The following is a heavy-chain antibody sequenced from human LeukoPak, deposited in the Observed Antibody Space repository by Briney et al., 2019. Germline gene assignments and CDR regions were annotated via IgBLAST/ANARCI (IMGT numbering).Heavy chain of an antibody. V-gene: IGHV4-34*01. J-gene: IGHJ4*03. D-gene: IGHD5-24*01. CDR3: ARGATISETGYFDF. Sequence: ASETLSLTCAVYGGSFSRYYWSWIRQSPGKGLEWIAGIDHRGDTNYNPSVKSRVTISVDTSKNQFSLKVRSLSAADTAVYYCARGATISETGYFDFWGQGTLVTVSS. CDR1: GGSFSRYY. CDR2: IDHRGDT.